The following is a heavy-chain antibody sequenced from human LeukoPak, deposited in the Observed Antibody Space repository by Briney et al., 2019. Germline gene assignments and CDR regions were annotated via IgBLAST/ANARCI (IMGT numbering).Heavy chain of an antibody. CDR2: ISAYNGNT. V-gene: IGHV1-18*01. J-gene: IGHJ4*02. CDR3: ARAVVPAAQNSGFDY. D-gene: IGHD2-2*01. Sequence: GASVKVSCKASGYTFTSYGISWVRQAPGQGLEWMGWISAYNGNTNYAQKFQGRVTMTTDTSTSTAYMELRSLRSEDTAVYYCARAVVPAAQNSGFDYWGQGTLVTVSS. CDR1: GYTFTSYG.